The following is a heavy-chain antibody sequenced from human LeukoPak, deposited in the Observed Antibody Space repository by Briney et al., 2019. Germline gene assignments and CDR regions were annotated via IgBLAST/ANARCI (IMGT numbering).Heavy chain of an antibody. CDR3: AREQEDCTGTTCYRAFDV. D-gene: IGHD2-2*01. Sequence: GGSLRLSCAASGFTFGNYWINWVRQAPGKGLVWVSRVHRDGSITNYADSVKGRFSISRDSAKNTLYLQMSSLRSEDTAVYYCAREQEDCTGTTCYRAFDVWGQGTMVTVS. V-gene: IGHV3-74*01. CDR1: GFTFGNYW. CDR2: VHRDGSIT. J-gene: IGHJ3*01.